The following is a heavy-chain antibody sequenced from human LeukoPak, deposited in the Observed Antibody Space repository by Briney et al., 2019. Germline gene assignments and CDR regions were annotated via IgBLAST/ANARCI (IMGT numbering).Heavy chain of an antibody. J-gene: IGHJ6*04. CDR1: GRSISSYY. Sequence: SETLSLTCTVSGRSISSYYWSWIRQPPGKGLEWIGYIYYSGSTNYNPSLKSRVAISVDTSKNQFSLKLSSVTAADTAVYYCARWQQWLVPTQGMDVWGKGTTVTVSS. V-gene: IGHV4-59*01. CDR2: IYYSGST. D-gene: IGHD6-19*01. CDR3: ARWQQWLVPTQGMDV.